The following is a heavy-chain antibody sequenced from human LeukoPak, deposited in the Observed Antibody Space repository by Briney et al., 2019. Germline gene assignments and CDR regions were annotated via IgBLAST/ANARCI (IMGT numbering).Heavy chain of an antibody. Sequence: ASVKVSCKASGYTFTSYYMHWVRQAPGQGLEWMGIINPSGGSTSYAQKFQGRVTMTRDTSTSTVYMELSSLRSEDTAVYYCARDPSDYDILTGYYGYPHFDYWGQGTLVTVSS. J-gene: IGHJ4*02. CDR2: INPSGGST. CDR1: GYTFTSYY. D-gene: IGHD3-9*01. CDR3: ARDPSDYDILTGYYGYPHFDY. V-gene: IGHV1-46*01.